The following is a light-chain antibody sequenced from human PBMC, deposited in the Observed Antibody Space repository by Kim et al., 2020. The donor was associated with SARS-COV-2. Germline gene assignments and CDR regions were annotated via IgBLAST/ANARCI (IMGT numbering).Light chain of an antibody. J-gene: IGLJ2*01. CDR2: EVN. CDR1: SSDVGGYNY. V-gene: IGLV2-8*01. Sequence: GQSVTISCTGTSSDVGGYNYVSWYQQYPGKAPKLMIYEVNKRPSGVPGRFSGSKSGDTASLTVSGLQAEDEADYYCSSYGGSNNLVFGGGTQLTVL. CDR3: SSYGGSNNLV.